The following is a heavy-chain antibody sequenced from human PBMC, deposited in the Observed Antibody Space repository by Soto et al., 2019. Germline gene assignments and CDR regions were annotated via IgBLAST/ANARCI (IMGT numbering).Heavy chain of an antibody. CDR1: GPSISSSSNH. CDR2: IYYSENT. V-gene: IGHV4-39*01. J-gene: IGHJ4*02. Sequence: SETLSLTCTVSGPSISSSSNHWGWIRQPPGKGLEWIGNIYYSENTYYNPSLKSRVTISVDTSKNQFSLRLTSVTAADTAVYYCATHPPYGPLDHWGQGTLVTVSS. D-gene: IGHD4-17*01. CDR3: ATHPPYGPLDH.